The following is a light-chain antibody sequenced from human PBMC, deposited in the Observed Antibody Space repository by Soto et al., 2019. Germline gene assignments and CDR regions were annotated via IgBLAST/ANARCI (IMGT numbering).Light chain of an antibody. CDR2: GAP. Sequence: ETVLTQSPGTLSLSPGERATLSCRASQSVSSNYLAWYQQKPGQAPRLLIYGAPTRATGIPDRFSGSGSGTGFPLTISRLEPEDFAVYYCQKFGRSPPSWTFGQGTKVEIK. CDR1: QSVSSNY. V-gene: IGKV3-20*01. J-gene: IGKJ1*01. CDR3: QKFGRSPPSWT.